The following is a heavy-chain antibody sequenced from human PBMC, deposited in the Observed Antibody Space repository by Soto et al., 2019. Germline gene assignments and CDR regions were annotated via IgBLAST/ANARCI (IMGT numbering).Heavy chain of an antibody. CDR2: IYYSGST. Sequence: SETPLTCTVSGGSISSYYWSWIRQPPGKGLEWIGYIYYSGSTNYNPSLKSRVTISVDTSKNQFSLKLSSVTAADTAVYYCARGPEVYYMDVWGKGTTVTVSS. CDR3: ARGPEVYYMDV. J-gene: IGHJ6*03. CDR1: GGSISSYY. V-gene: IGHV4-59*01.